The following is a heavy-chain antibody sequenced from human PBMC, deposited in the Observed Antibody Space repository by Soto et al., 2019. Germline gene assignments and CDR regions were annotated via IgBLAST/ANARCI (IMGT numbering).Heavy chain of an antibody. D-gene: IGHD3-16*01. Sequence: QVQLVQSGAEVKKPGASVKVSCKASGYTFTGYYMHWVRQAPGQGLEWMGWINPNSGGTNYAQKFQGWVTMTRDTTFSTAYMELSRLRSDDTAVYYCARTLATWGEEYFDYWGQGTLVTVSS. V-gene: IGHV1-2*04. CDR1: GYTFTGYY. CDR3: ARTLATWGEEYFDY. CDR2: INPNSGGT. J-gene: IGHJ4*02.